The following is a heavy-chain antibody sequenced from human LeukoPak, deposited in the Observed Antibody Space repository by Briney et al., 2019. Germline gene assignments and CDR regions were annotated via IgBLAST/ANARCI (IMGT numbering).Heavy chain of an antibody. D-gene: IGHD3-22*01. CDR1: GFTFSSYG. V-gene: IGHV3-74*01. CDR3: ARSSGPNWFDP. Sequence: GGSLRLSCAASGFTFSSYGMHWVRQAPGKGLVWVSRIKSDGSITSYADAVKGRFTISRDNAKNTLYLQMNSLRAEDTAVYYCARSSGPNWFDPWGQGTRVTVSS. J-gene: IGHJ5*02. CDR2: IKSDGSIT.